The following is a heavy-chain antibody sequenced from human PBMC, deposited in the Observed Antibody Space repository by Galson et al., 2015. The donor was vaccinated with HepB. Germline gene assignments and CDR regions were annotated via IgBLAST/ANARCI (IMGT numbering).Heavy chain of an antibody. CDR1: GFTFSTYG. CDR2: INSDGSST. D-gene: IGHD1-26*01. V-gene: IGHV3-74*01. Sequence: SLRLSCAASGFTFSTYGMHWVRQAPGKGLVWVSRINSDGSSTSYADSVKGRFTISRDNAKNTLYLQMNSLRAEDTAVYYCARGRWELLWGDYWGQGTLVTVSS. J-gene: IGHJ4*02. CDR3: ARGRWELLWGDY.